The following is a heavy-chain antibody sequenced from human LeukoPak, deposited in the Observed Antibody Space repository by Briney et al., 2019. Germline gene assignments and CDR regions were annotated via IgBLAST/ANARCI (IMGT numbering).Heavy chain of an antibody. CDR2: ISSSSSYI. CDR1: GFTFSSYS. Sequence: GGSLRLSCAASGFTFSSYSMNWVRQAPGKGLEWVSSISSSSSYIYYADSVKGRFTISRDNAKNSLYLQMNSLRAEDTAVYYCTPRGGVTPPQQGAWEAFDIGGQGTRVTVSS. V-gene: IGHV3-21*01. D-gene: IGHD3-16*01. CDR3: TPRGGVTPPQQGAWEAFDI. J-gene: IGHJ3*02.